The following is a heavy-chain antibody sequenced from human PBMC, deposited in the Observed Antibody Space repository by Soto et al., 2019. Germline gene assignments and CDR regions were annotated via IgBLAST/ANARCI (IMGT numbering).Heavy chain of an antibody. Sequence: VKVSCKASGGTFSSYAISWVRQAPGQGLEWMGGIIPIFGTANYAQKFQGRVTITADESTSTAYMELSSLRSEDTAVYYCARDFLELRNYYYGMDVWGQGTTVTVSS. D-gene: IGHD1-7*01. CDR2: IIPIFGTA. CDR1: GGTFSSYA. J-gene: IGHJ6*02. V-gene: IGHV1-69*01. CDR3: ARDFLELRNYYYGMDV.